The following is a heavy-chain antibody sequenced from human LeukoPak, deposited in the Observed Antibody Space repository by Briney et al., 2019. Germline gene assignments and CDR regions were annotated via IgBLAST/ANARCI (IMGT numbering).Heavy chain of an antibody. Sequence: PGGSLRLSCAASGFTFGSYAMNWVRQAPGKGLEWVSTLSGSGGSTYYADSVKGRFTISRDNPKNTLYLQMNSLRVEDTAVYYCAKHSLYYYDSSGYGDYWGQGTLVTVSS. V-gene: IGHV3-23*01. J-gene: IGHJ4*02. CDR3: AKHSLYYYDSSGYGDY. CDR2: LSGSGGST. CDR1: GFTFGSYA. D-gene: IGHD3-22*01.